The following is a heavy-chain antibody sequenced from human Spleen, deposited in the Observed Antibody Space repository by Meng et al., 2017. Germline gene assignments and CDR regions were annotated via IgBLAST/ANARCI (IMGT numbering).Heavy chain of an antibody. CDR1: GYTFTSYG. CDR3: ARVYFTVWFGELVVDV. J-gene: IGHJ6*02. V-gene: IGHV1-18*01. D-gene: IGHD3-10*01. Sequence: ASVKVSCKASGYTFTSYGISWVRQAPGQGLEWMGWISAYNGNTNYAQKLQGRVTMTTDTSTSTAYMELRSLRSDDTAVYYCARVYFTVWFGELVVDVWGQGTTVTVSS. CDR2: ISAYNGNT.